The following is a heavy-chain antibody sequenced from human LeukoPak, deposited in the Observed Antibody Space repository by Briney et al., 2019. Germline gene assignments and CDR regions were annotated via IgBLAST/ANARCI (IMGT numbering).Heavy chain of an antibody. CDR1: GYTFTGYY. J-gene: IGHJ4*02. V-gene: IGHV1-2*02. D-gene: IGHD6-19*01. CDR2: INPNSGGT. Sequence: ASVKVSCKASGYTFTGYYMHWVRQAPGQGLEWMGWINPNSGGTNYAQKFQGRVTMTRDTSISTAYMELSRLRSDDTAVYYCARDLYSSSGCPGGYWGQGTLVTISS. CDR3: ARDLYSSSGCPGGY.